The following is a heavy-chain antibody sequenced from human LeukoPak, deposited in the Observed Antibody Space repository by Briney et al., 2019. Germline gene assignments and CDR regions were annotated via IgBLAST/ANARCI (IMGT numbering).Heavy chain of an antibody. Sequence: PGGSLRLSCAASGITFSSYGMHWVRQAPGKGLEWVSVISYDGGQKHYADSVKGRFTISRDNSKNTLYLQMNSLRAEDTAVYFCAKDPYYYDSSGYFSGSVFDMWGQGTMVTVSS. D-gene: IGHD3-22*01. CDR3: AKDPYYYDSSGYFSGSVFDM. J-gene: IGHJ3*02. CDR2: ISYDGGQK. CDR1: GITFSSYG. V-gene: IGHV3-30*18.